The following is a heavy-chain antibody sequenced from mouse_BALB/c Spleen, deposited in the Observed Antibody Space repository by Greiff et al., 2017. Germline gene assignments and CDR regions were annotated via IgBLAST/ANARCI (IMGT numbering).Heavy chain of an antibody. D-gene: IGHD1-1*01. V-gene: IGHV5-6-4*01. CDR1: GFTFSSYT. CDR2: ISSGGSYT. Sequence: EVQLVESGGGLVKPGGSLKLSCAASGFTFSSYTMSWVRQTPEKRLEWVATISSGGSYTYYPDSVKGRFTISRDNAKNTLYLQMSSLKSEDTAMYYCTRAEELPSITTVVAYWYFDVWGAGTTVTVSS. CDR3: TRAEELPSITTVVAYWYFDV. J-gene: IGHJ1*01.